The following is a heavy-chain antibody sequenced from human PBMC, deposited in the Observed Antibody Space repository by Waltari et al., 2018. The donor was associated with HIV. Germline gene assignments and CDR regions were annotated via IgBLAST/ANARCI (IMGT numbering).Heavy chain of an antibody. CDR1: GLTCSPSA. D-gene: IGHD3-22*01. CDR3: ARDGHFYDSRPLDY. CDR2: ISYGGRNK. Sequence: VKLVEYRGGVVQPGWCLRLSCAAYGLTCSPSAMHWVRQAPGKGLEWVAIISYGGRNKYYADSVKGRFTISRDNSKNTVYLQMNSLRGEDTAVYYCARDGHFYDSRPLDYWGQGTLVTVSS. J-gene: IGHJ4*02. V-gene: IGHV3-30*04.